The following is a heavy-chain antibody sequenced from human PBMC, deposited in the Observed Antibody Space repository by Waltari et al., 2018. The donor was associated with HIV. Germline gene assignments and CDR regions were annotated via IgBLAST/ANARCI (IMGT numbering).Heavy chain of an antibody. D-gene: IGHD1-7*01. J-gene: IGHJ5*02. Sequence: QVQLVESGGGVVQPAKSLRLSWAASGFTFNNYGMVWVRQAPGKGLEWVAVIWYDGSKKYYGDSVKGRFTISKDNSKNTLHLQMNSLRAEDTAVYYCARVTGNTKGSWFDPWGQGTLVTVSS. V-gene: IGHV3-33*01. CDR1: GFTFNNYG. CDR2: IWYDGSKK. CDR3: ARVTGNTKGSWFDP.